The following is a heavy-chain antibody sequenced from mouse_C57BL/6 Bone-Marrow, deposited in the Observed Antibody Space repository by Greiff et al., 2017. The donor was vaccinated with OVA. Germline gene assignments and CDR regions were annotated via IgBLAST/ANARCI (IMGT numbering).Heavy chain of an antibody. CDR3: ARDDGYFFEY. D-gene: IGHD2-3*01. CDR1: GYTFTDHY. Sequence: QVQLKQSGAEVVRPGASVKLSCKASGYTFTDHYINWVKQRPGQGLERIARLYPGSGNTYFNEKFKGKDTMTAEKFSNTAYMQLSSLTSEDSAVYFFARDDGYFFEYWGQGTTLTVSS. V-gene: IGHV1-76*01. J-gene: IGHJ2*01. CDR2: LYPGSGNT.